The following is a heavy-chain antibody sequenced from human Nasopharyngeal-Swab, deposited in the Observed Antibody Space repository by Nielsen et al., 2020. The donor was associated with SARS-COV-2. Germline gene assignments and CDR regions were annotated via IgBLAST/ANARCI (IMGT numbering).Heavy chain of an antibody. J-gene: IGHJ4*02. D-gene: IGHD6-13*01. Sequence: GESLKISCKGSGYSFTSYWIGWVRQMSGKGLEWMAIIYPSDSDTRYSPSFQGQVTISADKSISTAYLEWSSLKASDTAMYYCARHGGSSWLHFEYWGQGTLVTVSS. V-gene: IGHV5-51*01. CDR2: IYPSDSDT. CDR1: GYSFTSYW. CDR3: ARHGGSSWLHFEY.